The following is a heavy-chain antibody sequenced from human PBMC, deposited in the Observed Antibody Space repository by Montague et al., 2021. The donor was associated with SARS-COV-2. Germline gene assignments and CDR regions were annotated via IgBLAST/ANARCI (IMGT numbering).Heavy chain of an antibody. Sequence: SLRLSCAASGFSFSNYALSWVRQAPGRGLDWVSSVRGSGDSTYYADSVKGRFTISRDNSKNTLYLQMNSLRAEDTAVYYCAKWDYYYDGTGYFGDWFFDLWGRGTLVTASS. J-gene: IGHJ2*01. CDR2: VRGSGDST. CDR1: GFSFSNYA. V-gene: IGHV3-23*01. CDR3: AKWDYYYDGTGYFGDWFFDL. D-gene: IGHD3-22*01.